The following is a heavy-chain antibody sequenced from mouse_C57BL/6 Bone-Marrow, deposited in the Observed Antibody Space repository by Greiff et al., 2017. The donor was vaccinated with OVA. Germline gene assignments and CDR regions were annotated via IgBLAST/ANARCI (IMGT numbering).Heavy chain of an antibody. CDR3: ATGGPNFDY. Sequence: VQLQESGPELVKPGASVKISCKASGYAFSSSWMNWVKQRPGKGLEWIGRIYPGDGDTNYNGKFKGKATLTADKSSSTAYMQLSSLTSEDSAVYFCATGGPNFDYWGQGTTLTVSS. D-gene: IGHD1-1*01. J-gene: IGHJ2*01. V-gene: IGHV1-82*01. CDR2: IYPGDGDT. CDR1: GYAFSSSW.